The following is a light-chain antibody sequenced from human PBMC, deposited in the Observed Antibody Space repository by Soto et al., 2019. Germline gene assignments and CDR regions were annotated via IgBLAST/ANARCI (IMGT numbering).Light chain of an antibody. CDR1: HSISSW. J-gene: IGKJ1*01. CDR2: AAS. CDR3: HQYNSYS. Sequence: IHITQSPSTLAASVGDRVTIICRARHSISSWLAWYQQKPGKAPKLLIYAASSLQSGVPSRFSGSGSGTEFTLTISSLQPDDFATYYCHQYNSYSFGQGTKVDIK. V-gene: IGKV1-5*02.